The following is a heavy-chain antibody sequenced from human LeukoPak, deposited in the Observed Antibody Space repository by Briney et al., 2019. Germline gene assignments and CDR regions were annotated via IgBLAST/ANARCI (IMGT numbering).Heavy chain of an antibody. CDR2: ISSSSSYI. J-gene: IGHJ4*02. Sequence: PGGSLRLSCAASGFTFSSYSMNWVRQAPGKGLEWVSSISSSSSYIYHADSVKGRFTISRDNAKNSLYLQMSSLRVEDSAVYYCARDVTEADYWGQATLATVSS. CDR3: ARDVTEADY. V-gene: IGHV3-21*01. D-gene: IGHD2-21*02. CDR1: GFTFSSYS.